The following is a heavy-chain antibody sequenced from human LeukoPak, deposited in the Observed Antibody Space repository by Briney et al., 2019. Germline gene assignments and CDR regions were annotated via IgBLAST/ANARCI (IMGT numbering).Heavy chain of an antibody. CDR2: INSDGSWT. CDR1: GNYW. V-gene: IGHV3-74*01. Sequence: GGSLRLSCATSGNYWMHWVRQAPGKGLVWVSHINSDGSWTGYADSVKGRFTIPKDNAKNTVYLQMNNLRAEGTAVYYCVSFYETNWGRGTLVTVSS. J-gene: IGHJ4*02. CDR3: VSFYETN. D-gene: IGHD2-2*01.